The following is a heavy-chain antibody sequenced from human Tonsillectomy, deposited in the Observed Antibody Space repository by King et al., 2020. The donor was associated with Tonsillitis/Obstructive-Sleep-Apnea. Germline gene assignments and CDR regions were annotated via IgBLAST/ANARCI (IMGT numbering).Heavy chain of an antibody. V-gene: IGHV3-7*02. CDR1: GVTFSGYL. CDR3: ANYCDRSGDYFDC. J-gene: IGHJ4*02. D-gene: IGHD3-22*01. Sequence: QLVQSGGGLVQPGGSLRLSCAASGVTFSGYLMSWVRQVPGKGLECVANIKEDGSKIYSLGSVKGRFTISRDKDKNSLYIQMSSLGAEDTAVYYCANYCDRSGDYFDCWGQGTLVTVSS. CDR2: IKEDGSKI.